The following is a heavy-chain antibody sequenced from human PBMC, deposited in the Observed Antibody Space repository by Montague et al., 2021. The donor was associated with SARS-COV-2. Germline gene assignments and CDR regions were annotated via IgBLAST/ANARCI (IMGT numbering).Heavy chain of an antibody. J-gene: IGHJ2*01. CDR1: GGSINNYY. D-gene: IGHD2-21*01. Sequence: SETLSLTCSVSGGSINNYYWCWVRQSPGKGLEWIGYIYYGGSVTTSYNPSLKSRVSISVDTSENRFSLKLTSVTAADTAVYYCARRGGGEVFARFMYWYFDVWSRGSLVTVSS. CDR2: IYYGGSVTT. V-gene: IGHV4-59*13. CDR3: ARRGGGEVFARFMYWYFDV.